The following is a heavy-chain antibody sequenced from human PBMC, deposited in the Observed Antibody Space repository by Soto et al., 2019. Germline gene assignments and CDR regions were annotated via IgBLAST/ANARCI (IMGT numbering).Heavy chain of an antibody. CDR1: GFILSDCA. V-gene: IGHV3-48*01. Sequence: GGSLRLSCATSGFILSDCAMNWVRQAPGKGLEWVSYISSSSSVIDYADSVKGRFTVSRGNARNSLYLQMNSLRAEDTAVYYCARDLIWGYNRHYYMYVWGKGTTVTVSS. CDR3: ARDLIWGYNRHYYMYV. D-gene: IGHD3-10*01. J-gene: IGHJ6*03. CDR2: ISSSSSVI.